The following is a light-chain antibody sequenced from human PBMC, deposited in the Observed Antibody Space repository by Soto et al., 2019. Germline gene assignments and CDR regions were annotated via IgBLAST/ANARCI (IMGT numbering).Light chain of an antibody. CDR2: EVS. CDR3: SSYAGSNNFVYV. J-gene: IGLJ1*01. CDR1: SSDVGGYNY. Sequence: QSALTQPPSASGSPGQSVTISCTGTSSDVGGYNYVSWYQQHPGKAPKLMIYEVSKRPSGVPDRFSGSKSGNTASLTVSGLQAEDEADYYCSSYAGSNNFVYVFGTATKVTGL. V-gene: IGLV2-8*01.